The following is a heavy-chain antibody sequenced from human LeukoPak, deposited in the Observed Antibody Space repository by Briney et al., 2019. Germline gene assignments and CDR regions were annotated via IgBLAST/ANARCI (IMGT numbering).Heavy chain of an antibody. CDR2: IWYDGSNK. D-gene: IGHD3-22*01. V-gene: IGHV3-33*01. J-gene: IGHJ3*02. CDR1: GFTFSSYG. CDR3: VRGPHSSGYFGDWAFDI. Sequence: GGSLRLSCAASGFTFSSYGMHWVRQAPGKGLEWVAVIWYDGSNKYYADSVKGRFTISRDNSKNTLYLQMNSLRAEDTAVYYCVRGPHSSGYFGDWAFDIWGQGTMVTVSS.